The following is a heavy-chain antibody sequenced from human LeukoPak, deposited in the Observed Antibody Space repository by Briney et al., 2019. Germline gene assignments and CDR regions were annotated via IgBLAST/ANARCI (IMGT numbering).Heavy chain of an antibody. J-gene: IGHJ4*02. V-gene: IGHV3-23*01. D-gene: IGHD3-10*01. CDR1: GFTFSSYA. CDR3: TKATSTLLWFGDDY. Sequence: GGSLRLSCEASGFTFSSYAMSWVRQAPGKGLDWVSAISGSGGSTYYAGSVKGRFTISRDNSKNTLYLQMNSLRAEDTAVYYCTKATSTLLWFGDDYWGQGALVTVSS. CDR2: ISGSGGST.